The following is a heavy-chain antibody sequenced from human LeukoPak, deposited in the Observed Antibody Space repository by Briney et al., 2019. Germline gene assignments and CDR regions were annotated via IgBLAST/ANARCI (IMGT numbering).Heavy chain of an antibody. CDR2: IYYSGST. J-gene: IGHJ4*02. D-gene: IGHD3-10*01. V-gene: IGHV4-59*01. CDR1: GGSIISYY. Sequence: KSSETLSLTCTVSGGSIISYYWSWIRQPPGKGLEWIGYIYYSGSTNYNPSLKSRVTISVDTSKNQFSLKVNSVTAADTAVYYCARGRGNDNWGQGTLVTVSS. CDR3: ARGRGNDN.